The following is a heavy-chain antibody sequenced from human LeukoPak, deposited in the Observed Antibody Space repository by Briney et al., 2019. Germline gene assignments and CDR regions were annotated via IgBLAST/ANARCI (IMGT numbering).Heavy chain of an antibody. CDR3: ARVDGDYYGSGSYYNSHYYFDY. Sequence: GGSLRLSCAASGFTFSSYSMNWVRQAPGKGLEWVSSIGSSSRYIYYADSVKGRFTISRDNAKNSLYLQMNSLRAEDTAVYYCARVDGDYYGSGSYYNSHYYFDYWGQGTLVTVSS. D-gene: IGHD3-10*01. CDR2: IGSSSRYI. V-gene: IGHV3-21*01. CDR1: GFTFSSYS. J-gene: IGHJ4*02.